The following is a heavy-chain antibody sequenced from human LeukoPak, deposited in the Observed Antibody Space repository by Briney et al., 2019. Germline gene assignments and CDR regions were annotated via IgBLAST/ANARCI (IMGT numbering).Heavy chain of an antibody. V-gene: IGHV1-69*06. Sequence: ASVKVSCKASGGTFSRCAISWMRQAPGQGLEWMGRIIPIFGTANYAQKFQGRVTITADKSTSTAYMELSSLRSEDTAVYYCARERGYCSSTSCLYYYYYMDVWGKGTTVTVSS. CDR1: GGTFSRCA. CDR3: ARERGYCSSTSCLYYYYYMDV. CDR2: IIPIFGTA. D-gene: IGHD2-2*01. J-gene: IGHJ6*03.